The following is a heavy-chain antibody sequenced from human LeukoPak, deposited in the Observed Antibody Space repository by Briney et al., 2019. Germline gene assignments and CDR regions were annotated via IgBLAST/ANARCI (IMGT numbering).Heavy chain of an antibody. CDR1: VGTFSSYA. V-gene: IGHV1-69*13. Sequence: ASVKVSCKASVGTFSSYAISWVRQAPGQGLEWMGGIIPIFGTANYAQKFQGRVTITADESTSTAYMELSSLRSEDTAVYYCARSQRRHTVVTHFDYWGQGTLVTVSS. D-gene: IGHD4-23*01. CDR3: ARSQRRHTVVTHFDY. CDR2: IIPIFGTA. J-gene: IGHJ4*02.